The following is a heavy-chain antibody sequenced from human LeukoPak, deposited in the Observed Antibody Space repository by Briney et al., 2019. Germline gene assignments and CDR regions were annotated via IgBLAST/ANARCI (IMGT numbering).Heavy chain of an antibody. V-gene: IGHV5-10-1*01. Sequence: GESLRISCKGSGYSSTSHWITWVRQMPGKGLEWMGRIAPGDSYTNYSPSFQGHVTISADKSDSTAYLQWSSLKASDTAMYYCARHRDCSTGSCYPDFWGQGTLVTVSS. D-gene: IGHD2-15*01. CDR2: IAPGDSYT. J-gene: IGHJ4*02. CDR1: GYSSTSHW. CDR3: ARHRDCSTGSCYPDF.